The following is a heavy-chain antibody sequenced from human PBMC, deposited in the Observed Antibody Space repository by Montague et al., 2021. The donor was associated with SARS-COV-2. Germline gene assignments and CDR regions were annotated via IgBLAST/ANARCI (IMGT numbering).Heavy chain of an antibody. J-gene: IGHJ3*01. CDR1: GGSITNNIDY. V-gene: IGHV4-39*02. CDR2: IYYTEXT. D-gene: IGHD3-22*01. CDR3: ARLKRYFDSSGSPSAFDF. Sequence: SETLSLTCTVSGGSITNNIDYWAWIRQPPGKGLEWFGSIYYTEXTXYXXXXKXRVTISVVTSKNHFTLKLSSVTAAETAVYYCARLKRYFDSSGSPSAFDFWGQGTKVTVSS.